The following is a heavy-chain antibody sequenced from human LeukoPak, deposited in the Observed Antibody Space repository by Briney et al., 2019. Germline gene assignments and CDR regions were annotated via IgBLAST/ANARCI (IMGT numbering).Heavy chain of an antibody. D-gene: IGHD5-12*01. Sequence: SETLSLTCTVSGGSISSGGYYWSWTRQHPGKGLVWIGYIYYSGSTYYNPSLKSRVTISVDTSKNQFSLKLSSVTAADTAVYYCARVSEYEATIDYWGQGTLVTVSS. CDR1: GGSISSGGYY. CDR2: IYYSGST. CDR3: ARVSEYEATIDY. J-gene: IGHJ4*02. V-gene: IGHV4-31*03.